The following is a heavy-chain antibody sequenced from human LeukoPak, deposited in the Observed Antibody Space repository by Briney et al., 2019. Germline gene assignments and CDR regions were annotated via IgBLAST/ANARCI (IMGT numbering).Heavy chain of an antibody. CDR1: GGSISSGGYS. CDR2: IYHSGST. CDR3: ARDSSGFGY. Sequence: SQTLSLTCAVSGGSISSGGYSWSWIRQPPGKGLEWIGYIYHSGSTYYNPSLKSRVTISVDRSKNQFSLKLSSVTAADTAVYYCARDSSGFGYWGQGTLVTDSS. V-gene: IGHV4-30-2*01. J-gene: IGHJ4*02. D-gene: IGHD3-22*01.